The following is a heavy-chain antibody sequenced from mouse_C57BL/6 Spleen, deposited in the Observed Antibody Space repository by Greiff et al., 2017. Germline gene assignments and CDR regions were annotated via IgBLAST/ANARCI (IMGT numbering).Heavy chain of an antibody. CDR3: APIYSYWYFDV. D-gene: IGHD2-1*01. J-gene: IGHJ1*03. CDR2: IRYAGSH. Sequence: EVKLQESGPGLVKPAQSLSLTCSVPGYSITSGYYWNWIRQFPGNKLEWMGNIRYAGSHKYNPSLKNPISITRYTSKNQFFLKLTSVPTDDTATYYCAPIYSYWYFDVWGTGTTVTVSS. V-gene: IGHV3-6*01. CDR1: GYSITSGYY.